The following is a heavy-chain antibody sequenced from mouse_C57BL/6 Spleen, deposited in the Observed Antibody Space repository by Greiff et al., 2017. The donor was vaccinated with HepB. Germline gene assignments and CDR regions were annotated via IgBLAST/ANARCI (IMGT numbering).Heavy chain of an antibody. CDR3: ARHYGSSYPYWYFDV. D-gene: IGHD1-1*01. V-gene: IGHV1-64*01. Sequence: QVQLQQPGAELVKPGASVKLSCKASGYTFTSYWMHWVKQRPGQGLEWIGMIHPNSGSTNYNEKFKSKATLTVDKSSSTAYMQLSSRTSEDSAVYYCARHYGSSYPYWYFDVWGTGTTVTVSS. CDR2: IHPNSGST. J-gene: IGHJ1*03. CDR1: GYTFTSYW.